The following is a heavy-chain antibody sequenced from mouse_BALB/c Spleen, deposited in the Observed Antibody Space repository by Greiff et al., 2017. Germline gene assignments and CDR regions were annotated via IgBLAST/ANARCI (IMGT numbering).Heavy chain of an antibody. CDR1: GYAFTSYN. CDR3: ARDHDGKGAMDY. J-gene: IGHJ4*01. V-gene: IGHV1S135*01. CDR2: IDPYNGGT. Sequence: VQLKESGPELVKPGASVKVSCKASGYAFTSYNMYWVKQSHGKSLEWIGYIDPYNGGTRYNQKFKGKATLTVDKSSSTADMQLNSRTAEDSAGEDGARDHDGKGAMDYWGQGTSVTVSS. D-gene: IGHD2-12*01.